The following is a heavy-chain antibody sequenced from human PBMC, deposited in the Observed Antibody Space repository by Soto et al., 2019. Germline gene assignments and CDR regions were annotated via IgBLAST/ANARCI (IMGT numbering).Heavy chain of an antibody. CDR3: ARDLSRYFDWWTFDV. D-gene: IGHD3-9*01. CDR1: GYTFSNYD. Sequence: ASVKVSCKASGYTFSNYDFSWVQQAPGQGLEWMGWISGYNGNTNYAQKLQGRVTMTTETSTSTAYMELRSLRSDDTAVYFCARDLSRYFDWWTFDVWGHGTMVTVSS. CDR2: ISGYNGNT. V-gene: IGHV1-18*01. J-gene: IGHJ3*01.